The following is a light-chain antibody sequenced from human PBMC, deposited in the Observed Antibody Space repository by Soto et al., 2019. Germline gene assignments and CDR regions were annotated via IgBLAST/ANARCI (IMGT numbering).Light chain of an antibody. J-gene: IGKJ1*01. CDR1: HNIERW. Sequence: IQMTQSPSTLSASVGDRVTITCRASHNIERWMAWYQQKPGKAPXXLIFDASTLHSGVPSRFSGSGSGTDFTLTISSLKPDDFATYYCQQFAISTTFGQGTKVDIK. V-gene: IGKV1-5*01. CDR2: DAS. CDR3: QQFAISTT.